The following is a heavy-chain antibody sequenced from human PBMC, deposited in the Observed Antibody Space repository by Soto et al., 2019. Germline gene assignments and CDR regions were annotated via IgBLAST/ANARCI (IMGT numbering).Heavy chain of an antibody. Sequence: PSETLSLTCAVYGGSLSGYYWSWIRQPPGKGLEWIGEINHSGSTNYNPSLKSRVTISVDTSKNQFSLKLSSVTAADTAVYYCARDPLYYDYVWGSYRSSPFDYWGQGTLVTVSS. CDR3: ARDPLYYDYVWGSYRSSPFDY. V-gene: IGHV4-34*01. CDR1: GGSLSGYY. CDR2: INHSGST. J-gene: IGHJ4*02. D-gene: IGHD3-16*02.